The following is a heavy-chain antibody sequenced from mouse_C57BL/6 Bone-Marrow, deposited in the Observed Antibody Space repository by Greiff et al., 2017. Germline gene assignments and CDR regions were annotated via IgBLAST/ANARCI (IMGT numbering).Heavy chain of an antibody. J-gene: IGHJ2*01. Sequence: QVQLQQSGAELVKPGASVKLSCKASGYTFTEYTIHWVKQRSGQGLEWIGWFYPGSGSIKYNEKFKDKATLTADKSSSPVDMERSRLTSEDSAVYFGARHARNWDREYYFDYWGQGTTLTVSS. V-gene: IGHV1-62-2*01. CDR2: FYPGSGSI. CDR3: ARHARNWDREYYFDY. CDR1: GYTFTEYT. D-gene: IGHD4-1*02.